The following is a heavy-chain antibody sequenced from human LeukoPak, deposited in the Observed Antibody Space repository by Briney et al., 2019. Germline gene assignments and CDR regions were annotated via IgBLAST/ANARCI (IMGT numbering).Heavy chain of an antibody. CDR1: GGSISSYY. D-gene: IGHD6-13*01. CDR2: IYYSGST. J-gene: IGHJ4*02. Sequence: SETLSLTCTVSGGSISSYYWSWIRQPPGKGLEWIGYIYYSGSTYYNPSLRSRVTISVDTSKNQFSLKLNSVTAADTAVYYCARQIAAAGYPFYFDYWGQGTLVTVSS. V-gene: IGHV4-59*04. CDR3: ARQIAAAGYPFYFDY.